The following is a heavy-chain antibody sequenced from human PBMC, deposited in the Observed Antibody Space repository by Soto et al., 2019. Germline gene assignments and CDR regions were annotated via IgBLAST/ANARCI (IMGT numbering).Heavy chain of an antibody. CDR2: IFDSGST. D-gene: IGHD4-4*01. J-gene: IGHJ4*02. V-gene: IGHV4-30-4*01. CDR1: GGSISGGVHS. Sequence: SETLSLTCTVSGGSISGGVHSWSWIRQPPGKGLEWIGHIFDSGSTKYNPSLKSRVTISVDTSKNQFSLRVSSATAADTAVYYCARHSNRNYGLYYFDYWGLGALVTVSS. CDR3: ARHSNRNYGLYYFDY.